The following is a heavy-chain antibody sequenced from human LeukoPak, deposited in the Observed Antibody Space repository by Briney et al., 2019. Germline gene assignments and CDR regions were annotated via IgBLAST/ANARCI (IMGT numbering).Heavy chain of an antibody. V-gene: IGHV3-48*02. Sequence: PGGSLRLSCAASGFTFSSYSMNWVRQAPGKGLEWVSYISRSSRNIYYADSVKGRFTISRDNAKNFLYLQMNSLRDEDTAMYYCARDNFDAFDVWGQGTMVTVSS. CDR2: ISRSSRNI. CDR1: GFTFSSYS. J-gene: IGHJ3*01. D-gene: IGHD1-20*01. CDR3: ARDNFDAFDV.